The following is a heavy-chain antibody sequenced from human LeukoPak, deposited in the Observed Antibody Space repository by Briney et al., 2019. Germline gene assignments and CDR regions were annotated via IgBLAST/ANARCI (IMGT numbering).Heavy chain of an antibody. D-gene: IGHD3-22*01. CDR1: GGSISSGSYS. Sequence: SQTLSLTCTVSGGSISSGSYSWSWIRQPAGKGLEWIGRIYPSGSTDYNPSLRSRVTISVDTSKNQFSLKLTSVTAADTAVYYCASRIVYDSSGYYYGWGQGTLVTVSS. CDR3: ASRIVYDSSGYYYG. CDR2: IYPSGST. V-gene: IGHV4-61*02. J-gene: IGHJ4*02.